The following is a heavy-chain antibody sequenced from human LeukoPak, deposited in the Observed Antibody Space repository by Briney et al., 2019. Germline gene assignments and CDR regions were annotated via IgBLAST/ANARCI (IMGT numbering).Heavy chain of an antibody. Sequence: SETLSLTCTVSGGSVSRYYWSWIRQSPGKGLEWIGEINHSGSTNYNPSLKSRVTLSADTSKNQFSLRLSSVTAADTAVYYCASVRELPNSYYSYMDVWVKGTTVTVSS. V-gene: IGHV4-34*01. D-gene: IGHD1-7*01. CDR3: ASVRELPNSYYSYMDV. CDR1: GGSVSRYY. J-gene: IGHJ6*03. CDR2: INHSGST.